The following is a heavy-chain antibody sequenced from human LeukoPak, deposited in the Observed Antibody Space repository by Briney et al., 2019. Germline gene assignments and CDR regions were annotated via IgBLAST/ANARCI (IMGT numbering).Heavy chain of an antibody. J-gene: IGHJ4*02. Sequence: GGSLRLSCAASGFTFSNAWMSWVRQAPGKGLEWVGRIKSKTDGGTTDYAAPVKGRFTISRDDSKNTLYLQMNSLKTEDTAVYYCTTQLTTVTTSYYFDYWGQGTLVTVSS. CDR3: TTQLTTVTTSYYFDY. CDR1: GFTFSNAW. CDR2: IKSKTDGGTT. D-gene: IGHD4-11*01. V-gene: IGHV3-15*01.